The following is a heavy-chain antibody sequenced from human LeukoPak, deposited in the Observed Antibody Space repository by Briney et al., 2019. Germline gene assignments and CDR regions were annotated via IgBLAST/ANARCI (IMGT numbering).Heavy chain of an antibody. V-gene: IGHV3-7*01. Sequence: GGSLRLSCAASGFTFSSYWMSWVRQAPGKGLEWVANIKQDGSEKYYVDSVKGRFTISRDNAKNSLYLQMNSLRAEDTAVYYCARGKYSSGWYPDYWGQGTLVTVSS. CDR3: ARGKYSSGWYPDY. D-gene: IGHD6-19*01. CDR2: IKQDGSEK. J-gene: IGHJ4*02. CDR1: GFTFSSYW.